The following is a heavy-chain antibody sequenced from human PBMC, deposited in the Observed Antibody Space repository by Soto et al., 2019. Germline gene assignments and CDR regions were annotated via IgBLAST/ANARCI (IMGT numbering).Heavy chain of an antibody. J-gene: IGHJ4*02. CDR3: ARDYGSGSYYFFDY. Sequence: GGSLRLSCAASGFTFSSYSMNWVRQAPGKGLEWVSSISSSSSYIYYADSVKGGFTISRDNAKNSLYLQMNSLRAEDTAVYYCARDYGSGSYYFFDYWGQGTLVTVSS. CDR2: ISSSSSYI. D-gene: IGHD3-10*01. V-gene: IGHV3-21*01. CDR1: GFTFSSYS.